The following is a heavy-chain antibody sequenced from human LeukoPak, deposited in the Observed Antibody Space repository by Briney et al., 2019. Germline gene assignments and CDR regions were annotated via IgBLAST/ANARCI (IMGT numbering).Heavy chain of an antibody. V-gene: IGHV4-59*01. Sequence: PSETLSLTCTVSGGSISSYYWIWIRQPPGKGLEWIGDIYHTGKTNNNPSLKSRVTTSLDTSKNQISLRLSSVTAADTAVYYCASTTRPGFTNTYYAFHYWGQGTLVTVSS. CDR1: GGSISSYY. CDR3: ASTTRPGFTNTYYAFHY. CDR2: IYHTGKT. J-gene: IGHJ4*02. D-gene: IGHD1-26*01.